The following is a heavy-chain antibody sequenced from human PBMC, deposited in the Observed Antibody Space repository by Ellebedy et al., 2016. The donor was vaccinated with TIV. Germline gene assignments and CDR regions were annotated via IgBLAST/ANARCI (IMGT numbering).Heavy chain of an antibody. CDR3: ARDRVTMLRGVYYYYHGMDV. J-gene: IGHJ6*02. Sequence: MPGGSLRLSCSVSGGSISSYYWSWLRQPPGKGLEWNGYINDSGSTNYNPSLKSRVTMSVDPSKNQFSLKLNSVTAADTAVYYCARDRVTMLRGVYYYYHGMDVWGQGTTVTVSS. V-gene: IGHV4-59*01. D-gene: IGHD3-10*01. CDR2: INDSGST. CDR1: GGSISSYY.